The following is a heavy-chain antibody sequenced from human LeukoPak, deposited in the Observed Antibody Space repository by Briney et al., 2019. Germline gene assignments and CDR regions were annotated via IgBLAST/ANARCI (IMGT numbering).Heavy chain of an antibody. Sequence: ASVKVSCMASGYTFTGYYMHWVREGPGQGLEWMGWINPNSGVTNYAQKFQGKVTKTRDTSISTAYMELSRLRSDDTAVYYCARATIADYFDYWGQGTLVTVSS. V-gene: IGHV1-2*02. CDR1: GYTFTGYY. CDR2: INPNSGVT. D-gene: IGHD5-12*01. J-gene: IGHJ4*02. CDR3: ARATIADYFDY.